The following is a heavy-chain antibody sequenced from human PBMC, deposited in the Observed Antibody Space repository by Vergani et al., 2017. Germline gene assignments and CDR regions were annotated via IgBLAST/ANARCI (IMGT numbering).Heavy chain of an antibody. CDR2: INSDGDST. CDR3: ATADGAXYHGASCYDFFEY. V-gene: IGHV3-74*01. D-gene: IGHD2-15*01. Sequence: VQLVESGGGLVQPGGSLRLSCTASGFTFSNYWMQWVRQAPGKGLMWVSRINSDGDSTSYADSVKGRFTISRDNATYTLYLHMDSLRAEDTAVYYCATADGAXYHGASCYDFFEYWGQGTLVTVAS. CDR1: GFTFSNYW. J-gene: IGHJ4*02.